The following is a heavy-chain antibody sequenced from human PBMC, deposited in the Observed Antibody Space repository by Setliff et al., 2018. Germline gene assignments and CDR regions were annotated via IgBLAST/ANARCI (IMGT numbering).Heavy chain of an antibody. CDR2: IYYSGST. J-gene: IGHJ4*02. V-gene: IGHV4-59*04. CDR3: ARNPASGAYYSSRPFHFDY. D-gene: IGHD3-22*01. CDR1: GGSISSYY. Sequence: SETLSLTCTVSGGSISSYYWSWLRQPPGKGLEWIGSIYYSGSTYYSPSLKSRVTISVDTSRDRFSLRLTSVTAADTAIYYCARNPASGAYYSSRPFHFDYWGQGALVTVSS.